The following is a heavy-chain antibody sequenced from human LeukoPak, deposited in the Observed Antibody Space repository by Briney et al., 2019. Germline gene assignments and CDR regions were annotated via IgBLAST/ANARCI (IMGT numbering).Heavy chain of an antibody. J-gene: IGHJ4*02. Sequence: GGSLRLSCAASGFTFSNAWMSWVRQAPGKGLEWVTFIRFDGSNTYYSDSVKGRFTISRDNSKNTLYLQMNSLRVEDTAVYYCAQGHSHTAMYFWGQGTLVTVSS. CDR1: GFTFSNAW. CDR3: AQGHSHTAMYF. CDR2: IRFDGSNT. D-gene: IGHD5-18*01. V-gene: IGHV3-30*02.